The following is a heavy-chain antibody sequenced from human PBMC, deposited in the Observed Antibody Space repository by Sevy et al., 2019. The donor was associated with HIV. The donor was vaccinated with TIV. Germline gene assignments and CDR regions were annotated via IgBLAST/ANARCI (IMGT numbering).Heavy chain of an antibody. CDR3: ARAPTDFWTGRMGV. CDR2: INPISGAT. J-gene: IGHJ6*02. V-gene: IGHV1-2*06. D-gene: IGHD3-3*01. CDR1: GYAFTGYF. Sequence: ASVKVSCKALGYAFTGYFIHWVRQAPGQGLEWMGRINPISGATDDSHRFQGRVTMTRDTSISTAYLDVRRLTSNDTAIYYCARAPTDFWTGRMGVWGQGTAVTVSS.